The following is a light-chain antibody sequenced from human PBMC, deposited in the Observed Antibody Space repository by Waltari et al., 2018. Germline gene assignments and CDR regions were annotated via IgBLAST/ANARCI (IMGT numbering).Light chain of an antibody. J-gene: IGKJ5*01. CDR2: DAS. CDR3: QQYNNWPPAIT. V-gene: IGKV3-15*01. Sequence: EIVMTQSPATLSVSPGERATLSCRASQSVSSNLAWYQQKPGQAPRLLIYDASTRATGSPARFSGSGSGTEFTLTISSLQSEDFAVYYCQQYNNWPPAITFGQGTRLEIK. CDR1: QSVSSN.